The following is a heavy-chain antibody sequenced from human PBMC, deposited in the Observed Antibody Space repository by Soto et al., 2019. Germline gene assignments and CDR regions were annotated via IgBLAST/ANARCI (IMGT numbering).Heavy chain of an antibody. D-gene: IGHD6-13*01. Sequence: RLSCAASGFTFSSYAMSWVRQAPGKGLEWVSAISGSGGSTYYADSVKGRFTISRDNSKNTLYLQMNSLRAEDTAVYYCAKGIAAAGKGYYYYYYGMDVWGQGTTVTVSS. CDR1: GFTFSSYA. CDR3: AKGIAAAGKGYYYYYYGMDV. CDR2: ISGSGGST. J-gene: IGHJ6*02. V-gene: IGHV3-23*01.